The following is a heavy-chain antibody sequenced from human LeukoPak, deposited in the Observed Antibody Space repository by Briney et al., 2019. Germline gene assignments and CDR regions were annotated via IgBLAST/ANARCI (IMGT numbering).Heavy chain of an antibody. CDR1: GFTVSTNY. D-gene: IGHD5-24*01. CDR3: AKAALRWLQIPLDY. J-gene: IGHJ4*02. V-gene: IGHV3-53*01. Sequence: GGSLRLSCAASGFTVSTNYMGWVRQAPGKGLKWVSEIYSGGSTYYAASGKGRFTISRDNSKNTLYLQMDSLRAEDSAVYHCAKAALRWLQIPLDYWGQGTLVTVSS. CDR2: IYSGGST.